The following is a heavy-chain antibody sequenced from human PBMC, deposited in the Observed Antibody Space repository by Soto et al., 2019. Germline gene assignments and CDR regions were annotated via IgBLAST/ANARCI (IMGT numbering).Heavy chain of an antibody. CDR3: ARDRAPGWAYYYGMDL. J-gene: IGHJ6*02. D-gene: IGHD1-26*01. CDR1: GNTFTSYY. Sequence: QVQLVQSGAEVKKPGDSVMLSCKASGNTFTSYYMHWVRQAPGQGLEWMGIINPSSGSTNYAQKRQGRVNMTRDTSTRTGYMELSSLRSEDTAVYYCARDRAPGWAYYYGMDLWGQGTTVTVSS. CDR2: INPSSGST. V-gene: IGHV1-46*03.